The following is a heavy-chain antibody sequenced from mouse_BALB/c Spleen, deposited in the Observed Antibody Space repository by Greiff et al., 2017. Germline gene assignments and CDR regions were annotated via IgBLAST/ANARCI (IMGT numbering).Heavy chain of an antibody. V-gene: IGHV14-4*02. CDR3: DCYGSISFAY. D-gene: IGHD1-1*01. J-gene: IGHJ3*01. CDR1: GFNIKDYY. CDR2: IDPENGDT. Sequence: VQLQQSGAELVRPGASVKLSCTASGFNIKDYYMHWVKQRPEQGLEWIGWIDPENGDTEYAPKFQGKATMTADTSSTTAYLQLSSLTSEDTAVYYCDCYGSISFAYWGQGTLVTVSA.